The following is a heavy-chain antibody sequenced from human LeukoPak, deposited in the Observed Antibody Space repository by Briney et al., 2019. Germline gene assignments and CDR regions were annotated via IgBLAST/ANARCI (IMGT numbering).Heavy chain of an antibody. CDR3: ARGIYDYVWGSYRWAFDY. Sequence: SGTLSLTCAVSGGSISSGGYSWSWIRQPPGKGLEWIGYIYHSGSTYYNPSLKSRVTISVDRSKNQFSLKLSSVTAADTAVYYCARGIYDYVWGSYRWAFDYWGQGTLVTVSS. V-gene: IGHV4-30-2*01. CDR1: GGSISSGGYS. D-gene: IGHD3-16*02. J-gene: IGHJ4*02. CDR2: IYHSGST.